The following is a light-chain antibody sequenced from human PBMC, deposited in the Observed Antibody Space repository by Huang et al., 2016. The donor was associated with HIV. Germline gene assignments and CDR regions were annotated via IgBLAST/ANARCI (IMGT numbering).Light chain of an antibody. CDR2: DAS. CDR3: QQHHSWLT. V-gene: IGKV3-11*01. Sequence: IVLTQSPATLSWYLGERVTLSCRASQSISNHLAWYQQRQGQAPRLLIYDASNRGAGVPARFSGSGSGTDFTLTISSLEPEDFALYYCQQHHSWLTFGGGTKLEVK. J-gene: IGKJ4*01. CDR1: QSISNH.